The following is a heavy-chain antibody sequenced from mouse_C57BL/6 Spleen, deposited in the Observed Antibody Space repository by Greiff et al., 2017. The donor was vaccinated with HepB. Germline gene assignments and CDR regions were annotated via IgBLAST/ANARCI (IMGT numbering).Heavy chain of an antibody. V-gene: IGHV5-4*01. D-gene: IGHD4-1*01. CDR3: AREGALTGTFAY. Sequence: EVKLMESGGGLVKPGGSLKLSCAASGFTFSSYAMSWVRQTPEKRLEWVATISDGGSYTYYPDNVKGRFTISRDNAKNNLYLQMSHLKSEDTAMYYCAREGALTGTFAYWGQGTLVTVSA. CDR2: ISDGGSYT. CDR1: GFTFSSYA. J-gene: IGHJ3*01.